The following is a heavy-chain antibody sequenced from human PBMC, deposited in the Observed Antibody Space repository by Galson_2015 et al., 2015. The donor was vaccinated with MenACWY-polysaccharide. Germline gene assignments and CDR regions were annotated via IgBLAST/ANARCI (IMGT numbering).Heavy chain of an antibody. J-gene: IGHJ6*04. D-gene: IGHD1-26*01. CDR1: GDSVSSDSAA. V-gene: IGHV6-1*01. Sequence: CAISGDSVSSDSAAWNWIRESPSRDLEWLGRTYYRSKWNNDYAVSVKGRITITPDTSNNQVSLQLLSVTPEDTGIYFCAREPKQLPSPYSYYFRMDVWGKGTAVIVSS. CDR3: AREPKQLPSPYSYYFRMDV. CDR2: TYYRSKWNN.